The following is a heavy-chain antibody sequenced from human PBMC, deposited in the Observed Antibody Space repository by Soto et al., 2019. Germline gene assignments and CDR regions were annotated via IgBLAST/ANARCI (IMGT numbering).Heavy chain of an antibody. D-gene: IGHD2-8*01. J-gene: IGHJ4*02. CDR1: GDSVSRNSAG. V-gene: IGHV6-1*01. Sequence: PTVSLTCAISGDSVSRNSAGWYWIRQSPSRGLEWLGRTYYRSKWYNEYALSVKGRITINPDTSKNQFSLQLNSVTPEDTAVYYCARDLIDGVFAYWGQRPPVTVSS. CDR3: ARDLIDGVFAY. CDR2: TYYRSKWYN.